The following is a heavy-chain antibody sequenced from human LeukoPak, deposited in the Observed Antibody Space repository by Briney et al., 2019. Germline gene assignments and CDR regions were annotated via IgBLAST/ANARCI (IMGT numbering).Heavy chain of an antibody. J-gene: IGHJ4*02. Sequence: PSETLSLTCPLSGGSLSTYYWSWIRQPPGKGMEWIGSIHHSGSTNYTPPLKSRVTISVDTSKNQFSLKLSSVTAADTAVYYCARGGGYASPIGYWGQGALVTVSS. CDR2: IHHSGST. CDR1: GGSLSTYY. CDR3: ARGGGYASPIGY. D-gene: IGHD5-12*01. V-gene: IGHV4-59*01.